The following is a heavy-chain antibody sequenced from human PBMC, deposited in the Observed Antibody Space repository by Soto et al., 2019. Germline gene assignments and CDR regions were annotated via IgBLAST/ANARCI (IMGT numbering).Heavy chain of an antibody. Sequence: GGSLRLSCAASGFTFSSYSMNWVRQAPGKGLEWVSNIRHDGSEKYYVDSVKGRFTISRDNAKNSLSLQMNSLRAEDTAVYYCARYCSGGSCTKTFDYWGQGTLVTVSS. J-gene: IGHJ4*02. CDR3: ARYCSGGSCTKTFDY. V-gene: IGHV3-7*01. CDR1: GFTFSSYS. CDR2: IRHDGSEK. D-gene: IGHD2-15*01.